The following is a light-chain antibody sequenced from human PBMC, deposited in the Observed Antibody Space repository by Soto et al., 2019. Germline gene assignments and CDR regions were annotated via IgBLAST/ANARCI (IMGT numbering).Light chain of an antibody. CDR1: SSNIGNNY. Sequence: QSVLTQPPSVSAAPGQKVTISCSGSSSNIGNNYVSWYQQLPGTAPKLLIYENNKRPSGIPDRFSGSKPGTSATLGITGLQTGDEADYYCGTWDSSLSAVFGGGTKVTVL. CDR3: GTWDSSLSAV. J-gene: IGLJ2*01. CDR2: ENN. V-gene: IGLV1-51*02.